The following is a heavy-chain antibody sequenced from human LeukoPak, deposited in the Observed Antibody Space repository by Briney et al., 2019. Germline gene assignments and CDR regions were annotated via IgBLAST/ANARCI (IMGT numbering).Heavy chain of an antibody. CDR2: IWYDGSNK. V-gene: IGHV3-33*01. J-gene: IGHJ3*02. CDR3: ARDPARSSGWYLGAFDI. CDR1: GFTFSSYG. Sequence: GRSLSLSCAASGFTFSSYGMHWVRQAPGKGLEWVAVIWYDGSNKYYADSVKGRFTISRDNSKNTLYLQMNSLRAEDTAVYYCARDPARSSGWYLGAFDIWGQGTMVTVSS. D-gene: IGHD6-19*01.